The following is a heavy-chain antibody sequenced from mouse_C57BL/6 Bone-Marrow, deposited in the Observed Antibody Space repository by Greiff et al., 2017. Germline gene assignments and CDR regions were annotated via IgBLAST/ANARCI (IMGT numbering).Heavy chain of an antibody. CDR1: GYTFTSYG. CDR3: ASSDYDGAWFAY. D-gene: IGHD2-4*01. Sequence: VQLQQSGAELARPGASVKLSCKASGYTFTSYGISWVKQRTGQGLEWIGEIYPRSGNTYYNEKFKGKATLTADKSSSTAYMELRSLTSEDSAVYFCASSDYDGAWFAYWGQGTLVTVSA. V-gene: IGHV1-81*01. J-gene: IGHJ3*01. CDR2: IYPRSGNT.